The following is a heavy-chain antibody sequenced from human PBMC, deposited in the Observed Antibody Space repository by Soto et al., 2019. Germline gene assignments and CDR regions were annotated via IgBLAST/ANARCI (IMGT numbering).Heavy chain of an antibody. CDR1: GFSLSTSGVG. Sequence: QITLKESGPTLVKPTQTLTLTCTFSGFSLSTSGVGVGWIRQPPGKALEWLALIYWDDDKRYSTSLKSRLTITKDTSKNQVVLTMTNMDPVDTATCYCAHRRFWSGYYTGSSFDYWGQGTLVTVSS. V-gene: IGHV2-5*02. J-gene: IGHJ4*02. CDR2: IYWDDDK. CDR3: AHRRFWSGYYTGSSFDY. D-gene: IGHD3-3*01.